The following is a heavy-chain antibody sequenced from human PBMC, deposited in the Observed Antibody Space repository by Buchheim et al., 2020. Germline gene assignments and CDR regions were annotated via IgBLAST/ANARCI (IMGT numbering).Heavy chain of an antibody. CDR2: ISYDGSNK. V-gene: IGHV3-30*18. Sequence: QVQLAESGGGVVQPGRSLRLSCAASGFTFSSYGMHWVRQAPGKGLEWVAVISYDGSNKYYADSVKGRFTISRDNSKNTLYLQMNSLRAEDTAVYYCAKEWGPSRSMDVWGQGTT. D-gene: IGHD1-26*01. J-gene: IGHJ6*02. CDR1: GFTFSSYG. CDR3: AKEWGPSRSMDV.